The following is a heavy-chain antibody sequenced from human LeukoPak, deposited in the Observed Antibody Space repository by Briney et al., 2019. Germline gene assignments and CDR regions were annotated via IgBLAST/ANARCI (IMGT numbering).Heavy chain of an antibody. J-gene: IGHJ4*02. CDR3: AREGSGWYGNFDY. CDR1: AYTFTGYY. Sequence: ASLKVSCKASAYTFTGYYMHWVRQAPGQGLEWMGWINPDSGGTNYAQKFQGRVTMTRDTSISTAYMEGSRLRSDDTAVYYCAREGSGWYGNFDYWGQGSLVTVSS. CDR2: INPDSGGT. D-gene: IGHD6-19*01. V-gene: IGHV1-2*02.